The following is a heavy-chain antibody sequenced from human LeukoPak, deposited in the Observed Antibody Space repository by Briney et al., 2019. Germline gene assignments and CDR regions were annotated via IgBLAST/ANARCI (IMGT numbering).Heavy chain of an antibody. V-gene: IGHV3-30*03. J-gene: IGHJ4*02. CDR3: ARDSLNNYGSGSLYFDY. CDR1: GFTFSSYG. Sequence: GGSLRLSCAASGFTFSSYGMHWVRQAPGKGLEWVAVISYDGSNKYYADSVKGRFTISRDNSKNTLYLQMNSLRAEDTAVYYCARDSLNNYGSGSLYFDYWGQGTLVTVSS. CDR2: ISYDGSNK. D-gene: IGHD3-10*01.